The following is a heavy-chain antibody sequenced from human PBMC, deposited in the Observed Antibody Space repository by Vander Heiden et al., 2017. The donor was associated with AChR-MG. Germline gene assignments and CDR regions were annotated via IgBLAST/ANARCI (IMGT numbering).Heavy chain of an antibody. J-gene: IGHJ3*02. CDR2: IIPIFGTA. CDR3: ARGRPGIGGSSVDDAFDI. V-gene: IGHV1-69*06. CDR1: GGTFSSYA. Sequence: QVQLVQSGAEVKKPGSSVTVSCKASGGTFSSYANSWVRQAPGQGLEWMGGIIPIFGTANYAQKFQGRVTITADKSTSTAYMELSSLRSEDTAVYYCARGRPGIGGSSVDDAFDIWGQGTMVTVSS. D-gene: IGHD6-19*01.